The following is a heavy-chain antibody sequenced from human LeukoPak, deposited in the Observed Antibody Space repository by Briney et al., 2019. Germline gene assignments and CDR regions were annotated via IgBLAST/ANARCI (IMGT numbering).Heavy chain of an antibody. Sequence: SETLSLTCTVSGGSISSGTYYWYWIRQPAGKGLEWVGRIYTSGITNYNPSLKSRVTISVDTSKNQFSLKLTSVTASDTAVYYCARLPDPWGQGTLVTVSS. V-gene: IGHV4-61*02. CDR2: IYTSGIT. CDR3: ARLPDP. J-gene: IGHJ5*02. CDR1: GGSISSGTYY.